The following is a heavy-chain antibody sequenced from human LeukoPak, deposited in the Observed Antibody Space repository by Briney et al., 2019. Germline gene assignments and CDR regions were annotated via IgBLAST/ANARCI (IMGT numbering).Heavy chain of an antibody. D-gene: IGHD1-26*01. Sequence: PGGSLRLSCAVSGFTLRSFWMHWVRPAPAKGLVWVSRANRDGCSPRFAASVQGRFTSSRDNAKNTLFRQMNSLRSEDTAVYYCARTLSGSYWDAFDIWGQGAMVTVSS. J-gene: IGHJ3*02. V-gene: IGHV3-74*01. CDR3: ARTLSGSYWDAFDI. CDR1: GFTLRSFW. CDR2: ANRDGCSP.